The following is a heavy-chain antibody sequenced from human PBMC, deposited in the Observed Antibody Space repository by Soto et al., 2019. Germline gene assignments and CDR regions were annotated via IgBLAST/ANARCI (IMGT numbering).Heavy chain of an antibody. V-gene: IGHV3-48*02. CDR3: ARDPAKIAVVVTATDFDY. CDR2: ISSSSSTI. J-gene: IGHJ4*02. Sequence: EVQLVESGGGLVQLGGSLRLSCAASGFTFSSYSMNWVRQAPGKGLEWVSYISSSSSTIYYADSVKGRFTISRDNAKNSLYLQMNSLRDEDTAVYYCARDPAKIAVVVTATDFDYWGQGTLVTVSS. CDR1: GFTFSSYS. D-gene: IGHD2-21*02.